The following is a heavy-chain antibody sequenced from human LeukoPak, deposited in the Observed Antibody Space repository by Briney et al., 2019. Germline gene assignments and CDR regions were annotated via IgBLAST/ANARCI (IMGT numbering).Heavy chain of an antibody. V-gene: IGHV4-39*01. CDR1: GGSISSSSYY. CDR2: IYYSGST. J-gene: IGHJ4*02. D-gene: IGHD6-19*01. CDR3: ARHYFASEWAEAGLIYYFDY. Sequence: SETLSLTCTVSGGSISSSSYYWGWIRQPPGKGLEWIGSIYYSGSTYYNPSLKSRVTISVDTSKNQFSLKLSSVTAADTAVYYCARHYFASEWAEAGLIYYFDYWGQGTLVTVSS.